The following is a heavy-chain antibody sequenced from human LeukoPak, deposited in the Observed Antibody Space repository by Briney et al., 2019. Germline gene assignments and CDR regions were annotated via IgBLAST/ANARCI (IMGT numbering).Heavy chain of an antibody. CDR2: ISWNSGSI. J-gene: IGHJ4*02. V-gene: IGHV3-9*01. CDR3: AKGDYDILTGYWGYFDY. D-gene: IGHD3-9*01. CDR1: GFTFDDYA. Sequence: PGGSLRLSCAASGFTFDDYAMHWVRQAPGKGLEWVSGISWNSGSIGYADSVKGRFTISRDNAKNSLYLQMNSLRAEDTALYYCAKGDYDILTGYWGYFDYWGQGTLVTVSS.